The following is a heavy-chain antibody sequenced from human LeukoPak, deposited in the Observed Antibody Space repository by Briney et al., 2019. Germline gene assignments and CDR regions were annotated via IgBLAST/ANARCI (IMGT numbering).Heavy chain of an antibody. V-gene: IGHV4-38-2*02. CDR1: GYSISSGYY. Sequence: SSETLSLTCTVSGYSISSGYYWGWIRQPPGKGLEWIGSIYHSGSTYYNPSLKSRVTISVDTSKNQFSLKLSSVTAADTAVYYCARDTYYYDPYYFDYWGQGTLVTVSS. CDR2: IYHSGST. CDR3: ARDTYYYDPYYFDY. J-gene: IGHJ4*02. D-gene: IGHD3-22*01.